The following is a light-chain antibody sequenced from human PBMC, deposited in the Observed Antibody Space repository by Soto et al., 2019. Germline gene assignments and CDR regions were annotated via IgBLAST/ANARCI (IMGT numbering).Light chain of an antibody. V-gene: IGLV1-44*01. Sequence: QSLLTQPPSASGTPGQRVTISCSGSSSNIGSNTVNWYQQLPGTAPKLLIYSNIQRPSGVPDRFSGSKSGTSASLAISGLQSEDEADYYCATWDDSLNGPVFGGGTKLTVL. J-gene: IGLJ2*01. CDR3: ATWDDSLNGPV. CDR2: SNI. CDR1: SSNIGSNT.